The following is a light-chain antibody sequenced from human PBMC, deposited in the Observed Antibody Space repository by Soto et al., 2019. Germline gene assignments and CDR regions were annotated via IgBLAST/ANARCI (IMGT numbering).Light chain of an antibody. Sequence: QLVLTQSSSASASLGSSVKLTCTLTSGHSTYIIAWHQQQPGKAPRYLMKSKGSGSYNRGSGVPDRFSGSSSGADRYLTISNLQFEDEADYYCETWDSNVWVFGGGTKVTVL. CDR1: SGHSTYI. CDR2: SKGSGSY. J-gene: IGLJ3*02. CDR3: ETWDSNVWV. V-gene: IGLV4-60*02.